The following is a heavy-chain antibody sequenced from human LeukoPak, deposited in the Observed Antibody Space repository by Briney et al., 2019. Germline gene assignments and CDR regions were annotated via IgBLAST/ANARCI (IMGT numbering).Heavy chain of an antibody. V-gene: IGHV4-59*13. CDR1: GGSISSYS. D-gene: IGHD3-9*01. CDR3: ARDHPVADWAPDI. Sequence: SETLSLTCTVSGGSISSYSWTWIRQPPGKGLEWIGFIDYSGSSNYNPSLKSRVTISADPSTNHFSLNLTSVTAADTAVYFCARDHPVADWAPDIWGRGTMVTVSS. J-gene: IGHJ3*02. CDR2: IDYSGSS.